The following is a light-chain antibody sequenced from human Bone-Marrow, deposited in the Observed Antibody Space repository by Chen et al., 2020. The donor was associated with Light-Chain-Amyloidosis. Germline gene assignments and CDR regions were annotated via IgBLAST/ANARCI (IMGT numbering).Light chain of an antibody. CDR3: QSADSSGTYEVI. CDR1: DLPTKY. V-gene: IGLV3-25*03. CDR2: RDT. J-gene: IGLJ2*01. Sequence: SYELQQPPSVSVSPGQTARITCSGVDLPTKYAEWYQQKPGQAPVLVIHRDTERPSGISERFSGSSSATTATLTISGVQAEDEADYHCQSADSSGTYEVIFGGGTKLTVL.